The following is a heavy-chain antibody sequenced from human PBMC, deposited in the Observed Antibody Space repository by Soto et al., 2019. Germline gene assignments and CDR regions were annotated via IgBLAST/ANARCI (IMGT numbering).Heavy chain of an antibody. V-gene: IGHV3-23*01. CDR3: AKDPRGYSYGYAEDY. D-gene: IGHD5-18*01. Sequence: LRLSCAASGFTFSSYAMSWVRQAPGKGLEWVSAISGSGGSTYYADSVKGRFTISRDNSKNTLYLQMNSLRAEDTAVYYCAKDPRGYSYGYAEDYWGQGTLVTVSS. CDR1: GFTFSSYA. CDR2: ISGSGGST. J-gene: IGHJ4*02.